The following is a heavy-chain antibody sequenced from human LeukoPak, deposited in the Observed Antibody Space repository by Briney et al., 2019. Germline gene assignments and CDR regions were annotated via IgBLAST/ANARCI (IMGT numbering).Heavy chain of an antibody. J-gene: IGHJ4*02. D-gene: IGHD3-22*01. V-gene: IGHV3-7*01. CDR2: IKPDGSEK. CDR1: GFTLSSHW. CDR3: ARDIYYDSSGYYY. Sequence: GVLRLSCAASGFTLSSHWMSWVRQAPGKGLEWVANIKPDGSEKYYVDSVKGRFTISRDNAKNSLYLQMNSLRAEDTAVYYCARDIYYDSSGYYYWGQGTLVTVSS.